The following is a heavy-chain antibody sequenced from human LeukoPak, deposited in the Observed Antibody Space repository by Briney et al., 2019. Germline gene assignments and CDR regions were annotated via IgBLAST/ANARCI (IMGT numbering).Heavy chain of an antibody. D-gene: IGHD4-17*01. V-gene: IGHV3-66*01. Sequence: GGSLRLSCAASGFTFDDYAMHWVRQAPGKGLEWVSVIYSGGSTYYADSVKGRFTISRDNSKNTLYLQMNSLRAEDTAVYYCARRSYGDYATDWGQGTMVTVSS. CDR3: ARRSYGDYATD. CDR2: IYSGGST. CDR1: GFTFDDYA. J-gene: IGHJ3*01.